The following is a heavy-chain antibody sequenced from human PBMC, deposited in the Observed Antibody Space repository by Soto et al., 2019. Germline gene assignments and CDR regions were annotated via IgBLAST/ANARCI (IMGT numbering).Heavy chain of an antibody. CDR1: GASISSGGYY. CDR2: IYYSGST. Sequence: QVQLQESGPGLVKPSQTLSLTCTVSGASISSGGYYWNWIRQHPGKGLEGIGYIYYSGSTYYNPSLKSRVTISVDTSKNEFSLKLSSVTAADTAVYYCARDGRGRGIAVAGRFWYFDLWGRGTLVTVSS. V-gene: IGHV4-31*03. D-gene: IGHD6-19*01. CDR3: ARDGRGRGIAVAGRFWYFDL. J-gene: IGHJ2*01.